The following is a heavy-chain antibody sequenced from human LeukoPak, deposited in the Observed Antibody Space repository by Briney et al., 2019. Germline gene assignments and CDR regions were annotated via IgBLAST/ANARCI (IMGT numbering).Heavy chain of an antibody. Sequence: SETLSLTCTVSGGSISYFYWSWIRQPAGKGPEWIGRIYNSGSTNYNPSLKSRVTMSVDTSKKQFSLKLSSVTAADTAVYYCARGIDIVVGATGPGYWGQGTLVTVSS. D-gene: IGHD1-26*01. CDR2: IYNSGST. V-gene: IGHV4-4*07. CDR3: ARGIDIVVGATGPGY. CDR1: GGSISYFY. J-gene: IGHJ4*02.